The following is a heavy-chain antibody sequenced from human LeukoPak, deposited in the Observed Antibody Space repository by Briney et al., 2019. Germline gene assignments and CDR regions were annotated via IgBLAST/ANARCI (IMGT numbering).Heavy chain of an antibody. CDR1: GFTFSSYA. V-gene: IGHV3-23*01. J-gene: IGHJ4*02. CDR2: ISGSGGTT. Sequence: PGGSLRLSCAASGFTFSSYAMSWVRQAPGKGLEWVSAISGSGGTTYYADSVKGRFTISRDNSKNTLYLQMNSLKTEDTAVYYCTTGFIVVGTDLDYWGQGTLVTVSS. CDR3: TTGFIVVGTDLDY. D-gene: IGHD2-21*02.